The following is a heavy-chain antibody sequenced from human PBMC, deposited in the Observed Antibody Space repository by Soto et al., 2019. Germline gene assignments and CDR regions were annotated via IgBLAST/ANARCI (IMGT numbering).Heavy chain of an antibody. Sequence: PGGSLRLSCAASGFTFSNYAMSWARQAPGQGLEWVSGISTSDDNTYYADSVKGRFTNSRDNSKNTLYLQMNSLRAEDTSVYYCAKESGVYDSSYYPVDYWGQGTLVTVSS. V-gene: IGHV3-23*01. CDR1: GFTFSNYA. D-gene: IGHD3-22*01. CDR2: ISTSDDNT. J-gene: IGHJ4*02. CDR3: AKESGVYDSSYYPVDY.